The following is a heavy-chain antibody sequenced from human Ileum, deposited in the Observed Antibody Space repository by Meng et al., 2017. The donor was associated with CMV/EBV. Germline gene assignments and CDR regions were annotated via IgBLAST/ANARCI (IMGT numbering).Heavy chain of an antibody. Sequence: GGCLRPACAASGFTFSSYWMHWVRQAPGKGLEWVAGISGNGDTIYYADSVKGRFTVSRDNTKNSLYMQMSSLRAEDTAVYYCARDFRHGGLDVWGQGTTVTVSS. CDR2: ISGNGDTI. CDR1: GFTFSSYW. J-gene: IGHJ6*02. V-gene: IGHV3-48*04. CDR3: ARDFRHGGLDV.